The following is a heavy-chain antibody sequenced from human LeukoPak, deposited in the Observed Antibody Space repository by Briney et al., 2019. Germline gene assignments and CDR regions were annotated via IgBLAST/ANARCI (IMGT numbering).Heavy chain of an antibody. CDR1: GGSFSGYY. V-gene: IGHV4-34*01. J-gene: IGHJ6*02. D-gene: IGHD1-14*01. Sequence: SETLSLACAVYGGSFSGYYWSWIRQPPGKGLEWIGEINHSGSTNYNPSLRSRVTISVDTSKNQFSLKLTSVTAADTAVYYCARGRVGIGTRSRDYYYGMDVWGQGTTVTVSS. CDR2: INHSGST. CDR3: ARGRVGIGTRSRDYYYGMDV.